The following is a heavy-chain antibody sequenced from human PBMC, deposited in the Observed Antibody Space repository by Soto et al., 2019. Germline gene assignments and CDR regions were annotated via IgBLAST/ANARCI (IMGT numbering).Heavy chain of an antibody. V-gene: IGHV3-30-3*01. CDR2: ISYDGSNK. CDR1: GFTFSSYA. J-gene: IGHJ3*02. D-gene: IGHD3-10*01. Sequence: GGSLRLSCAASGFTFSSYAMHWVRQAPGKGLEWVAVISYDGSNKYYADSVKGRFTISRDNSKNTLYLQMNSLRAEDTAVYYCARGELLWFGELLLGAFDIWGQGTMVTVSS. CDR3: ARGELLWFGELLLGAFDI.